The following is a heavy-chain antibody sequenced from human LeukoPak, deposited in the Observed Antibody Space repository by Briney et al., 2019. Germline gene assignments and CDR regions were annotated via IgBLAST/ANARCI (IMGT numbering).Heavy chain of an antibody. D-gene: IGHD3-3*01. V-gene: IGHV3-21*01. CDR1: GLTFSDYS. CDR2: ISAGGGST. CDR3: ARDFSRGTISGDV. Sequence: GGSLRLSCAASGLTFSDYSMTWVRQSPGKGLFWVSGISAGGGSTYYADSVKGRFTISRDNAKNSLYLQMNSLRAEDTAVYYCARDFSRGTISGDVWGQGTTVTVSS. J-gene: IGHJ6*02.